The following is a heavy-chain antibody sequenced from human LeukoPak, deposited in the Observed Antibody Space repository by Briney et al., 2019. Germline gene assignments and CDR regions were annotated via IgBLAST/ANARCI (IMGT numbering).Heavy chain of an antibody. D-gene: IGHD6-6*01. Sequence: SVKVSCKASGGTFSRYAISWVRQAPGQGLEWMGGIIPIFGTANYAQKFQGRVTITTDESTSTAYMELSSLRSEDTAVYYCARGGIAARHFDYWGQGTLVTVSS. J-gene: IGHJ4*02. CDR2: IIPIFGTA. V-gene: IGHV1-69*05. CDR1: GGTFSRYA. CDR3: ARGGIAARHFDY.